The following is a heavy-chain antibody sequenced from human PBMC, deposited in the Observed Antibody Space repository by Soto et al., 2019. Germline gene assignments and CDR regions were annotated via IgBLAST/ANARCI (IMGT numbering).Heavy chain of an antibody. Sequence: GGSLRLSCAASGFTFSSYGMHWVRQAPGKGLEWVAVIWYDGSNKYYADSVKGRFTISRDNSKNTLYLQMNSLRAEDTAVYYCARAQRYNTEADHSFDYWGQGTLVTVSS. J-gene: IGHJ4*02. D-gene: IGHD1-20*01. CDR1: GFTFSSYG. V-gene: IGHV3-33*01. CDR3: ARAQRYNTEADHSFDY. CDR2: IWYDGSNK.